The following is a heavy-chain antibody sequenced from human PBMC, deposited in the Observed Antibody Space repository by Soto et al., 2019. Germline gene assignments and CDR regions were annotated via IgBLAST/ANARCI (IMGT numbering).Heavy chain of an antibody. CDR2: IIPIFGTA. CDR1: GGTFSSYA. CDR3: ARVDYGDSVYYYYGMDV. V-gene: IGHV1-69*01. Sequence: QVQLVQSGAEVKKPGSSVKVSCKASGGTFSSYAISWVRQAPGQGLEWMGGIIPIFGTANYAQKFQGRVTITADESTSTADMELSSLRSEDTAVYYCARVDYGDSVYYYYGMDVWGQGTTVTVSS. D-gene: IGHD4-17*01. J-gene: IGHJ6*02.